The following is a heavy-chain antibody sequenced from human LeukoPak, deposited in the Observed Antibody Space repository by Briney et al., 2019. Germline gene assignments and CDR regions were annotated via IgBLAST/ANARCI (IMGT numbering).Heavy chain of an antibody. CDR3: ARGAAAADH. V-gene: IGHV3-48*02. CDR2: ISTSSSII. CDR1: GFTFSDYS. D-gene: IGHD6-13*01. Sequence: GGSLRLSCAASGFTFSDYSMNWVRQAPGKGLEWVSYISTSSSIIYYADSVKGRFTISRDNAKKSLYLQMNSLRDDDTGVYCCARGAAAADHWGQGTPVTVSS. J-gene: IGHJ4*02.